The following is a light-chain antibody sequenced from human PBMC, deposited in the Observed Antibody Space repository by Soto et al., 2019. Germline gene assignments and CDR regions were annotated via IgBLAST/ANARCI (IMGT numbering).Light chain of an antibody. Sequence: QSVLTQPASVSGSPGQSITISCTGSSSDVGGYNYVSWYQQHPGKAPKLMIYDVSSRPSGVSNRFSGSKSGNTASLTISGLQAEDEADYYCSSYTSSSALGLFGGGTKLTVL. CDR2: DVS. V-gene: IGLV2-14*03. J-gene: IGLJ2*01. CDR1: SSDVGGYNY. CDR3: SSYTSSSALGL.